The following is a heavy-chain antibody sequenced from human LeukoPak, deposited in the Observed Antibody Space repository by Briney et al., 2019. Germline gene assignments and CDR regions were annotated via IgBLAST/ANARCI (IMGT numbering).Heavy chain of an antibody. Sequence: GVTLGLPCVVSGFSFSSYWMAWVRQPPGKGREWVDSIKQAGSEKFYADSVRRRFNIPEDNAQHSLYLRMNILRGEHAAVYYCAREDHSNYEYWGERASVTVSS. V-gene: IGHV3-7*01. D-gene: IGHD4-11*01. CDR2: IKQAGSEK. J-gene: IGHJ4*02. CDR1: GFSFSSYW. CDR3: AREDHSNYEY.